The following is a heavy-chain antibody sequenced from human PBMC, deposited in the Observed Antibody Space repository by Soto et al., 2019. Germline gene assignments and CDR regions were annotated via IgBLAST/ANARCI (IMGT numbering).Heavy chain of an antibody. CDR2: INPSGGST. D-gene: IGHD5-18*01. J-gene: IGHJ6*02. CDR3: AIGGYSYGPPPVYCYGMDV. CDR1: GYTFTSYY. V-gene: IGHV1-46*01. Sequence: ASVKVSCKASGYTFTSYYMHWVRQAPGQGLEWMGIINPSGGSTSYAQKFQGRVTMTRDTSTSTVYMELSSLRSEDTAVYYCAIGGYSYGPPPVYCYGMDVWGQGTTVTVS.